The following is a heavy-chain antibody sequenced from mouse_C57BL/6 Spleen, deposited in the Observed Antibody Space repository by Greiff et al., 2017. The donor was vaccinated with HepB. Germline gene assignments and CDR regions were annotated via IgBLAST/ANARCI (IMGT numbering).Heavy chain of an antibody. CDR2: IDPEDGET. J-gene: IGHJ3*01. V-gene: IGHV14-2*01. CDR1: GFNIKDYY. CDR3: ASGAYSNYGAY. D-gene: IGHD2-5*01. Sequence: VQLKQSGAELVKPGASVKLSCTASGFNIKDYYMHWVKQRTEQGLEWIGRIDPEDGETKYAPKFQGKATITADTSSNTAYLQLSSLTSEDTAVYYCASGAYSNYGAYWGQGTLVTVSA.